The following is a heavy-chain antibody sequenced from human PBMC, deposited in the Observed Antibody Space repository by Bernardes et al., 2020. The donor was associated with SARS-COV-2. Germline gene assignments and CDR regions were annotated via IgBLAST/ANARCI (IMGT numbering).Heavy chain of an antibody. CDR1: GGSFSGYY. D-gene: IGHD3-3*01. V-gene: IGHV4-34*01. CDR3: ARRRGIFGVVIPDYYYYGMDV. Sequence: TLSLTCAVYGGSFSGYYWSWIRQPPGKGLEWIGAINHSGSTNYNPSLKSRVTISVDTSKNQFSLKLSSVTAADTAVYYCARRRGIFGVVIPDYYYYGMDVWGQGTTVTVSS. CDR2: INHSGST. J-gene: IGHJ6*02.